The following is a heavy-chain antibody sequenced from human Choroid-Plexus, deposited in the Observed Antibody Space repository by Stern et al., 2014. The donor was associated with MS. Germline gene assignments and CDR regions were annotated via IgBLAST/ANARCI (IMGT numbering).Heavy chain of an antibody. CDR1: GFTFGSCA. D-gene: IGHD2/OR15-2a*01. CDR2: VSKDGSNK. J-gene: IGHJ5*02. Sequence: QVQLVQSGGGVVQPGRPLRLSCVASGFTFGSCAMHWVRQAPGQGLEWVAGVSKDGSNKYYADSVKGRFTISRDNSQNTLYMQMSSRRPEDTAVYYCAKDRQYLTYFFDHWGQGSLVTVSS. CDR3: AKDRQYLTYFFDH. V-gene: IGHV3-30*18.